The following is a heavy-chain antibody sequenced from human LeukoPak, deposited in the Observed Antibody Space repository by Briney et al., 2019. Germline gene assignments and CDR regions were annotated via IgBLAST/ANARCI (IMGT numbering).Heavy chain of an antibody. CDR2: TSGTG. CDR1: GDSISSHY. J-gene: IGHJ3*02. D-gene: IGHD3-10*01. CDR3: ARLYYYNDGGLYFGPEAFDI. V-gene: IGHV4-4*07. Sequence: SETLSLTCTVSGDSISSHYLGWIRQPAGKGLEWIGITSGTGNYNPSLKSRVSMSVDTSRNLVSLTLTSVTAADTAVYYCARLYYYNDGGLYFGPEAFDIWGQGARVTVSS.